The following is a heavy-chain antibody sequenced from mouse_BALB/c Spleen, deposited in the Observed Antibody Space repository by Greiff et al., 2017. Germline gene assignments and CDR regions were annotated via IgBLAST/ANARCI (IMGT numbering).Heavy chain of an antibody. D-gene: IGHD4-1*01. J-gene: IGHJ1*01. CDR3: AKLGREDWYFDV. CDR1: GYTFTSYT. V-gene: IGHV1-4*01. CDR2: INPSSGYT. Sequence: QVQLQQSGAELARPGASVKMSCKASGYTFTSYTMHWVKQRPGQGLEWIGYINPSSGYTNYNQKFKDKATLTADKSSSTAYMQLSSLTSEDSAVYYCAKLGREDWYFDVWGAGTTVTVSS.